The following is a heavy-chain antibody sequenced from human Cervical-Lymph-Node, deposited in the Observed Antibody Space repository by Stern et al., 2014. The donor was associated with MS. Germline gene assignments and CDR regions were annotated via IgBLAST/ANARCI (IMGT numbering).Heavy chain of an antibody. CDR1: GFYFSSYA. V-gene: IGHV3-30*04. CDR3: VRVAYYDTSGYYYNAFEI. CDR2: ISYDASEK. D-gene: IGHD3-22*01. Sequence: QMQLVQSGGGLVLPGESLRLSCEASGFYFSSYAMYWVRQAPDKGLEWVAVISYDASEKYCADSVKGRFSLSRDNSRNTVSLQMSSLRPADTAVYYCVRVAYYDTSGYYYNAFEIWGQGTLVTVSS. J-gene: IGHJ3*02.